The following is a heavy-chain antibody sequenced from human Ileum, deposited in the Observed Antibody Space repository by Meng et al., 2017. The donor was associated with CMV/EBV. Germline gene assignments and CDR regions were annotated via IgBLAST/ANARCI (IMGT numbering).Heavy chain of an antibody. Sequence: GQMGESGGGLVQPGGSLRLSCEASGFIVSSTYMTWVRQAPGKGLEWVSVIYASGSTFYADSVKGRFTISRDNSENTLFLQMSSLRVEDTAVYYCVGVGAPGGQGTLVTVSS. V-gene: IGHV3-66*01. D-gene: IGHD1-26*01. CDR3: VGVGAP. J-gene: IGHJ4*02. CDR2: IYASGST. CDR1: GFIVSSTY.